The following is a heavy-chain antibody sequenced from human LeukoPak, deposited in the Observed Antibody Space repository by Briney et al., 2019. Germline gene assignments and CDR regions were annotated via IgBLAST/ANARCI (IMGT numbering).Heavy chain of an antibody. D-gene: IGHD2-2*01. CDR2: IYHSGST. V-gene: IGHV4-38-2*02. J-gene: IGHJ4*02. CDR1: GYSISSGYY. Sequence: KSSETLSLTCTVSGYSISSGYYWGWIRQPPGKGLEWIGSIYHSGSTNYNPSLKSRVTISVDTSKNQFSLKLSSVTAADTAVYYCARRTLIVVVPAATFDYWGQGTLVTVSS. CDR3: ARRTLIVVVPAATFDY.